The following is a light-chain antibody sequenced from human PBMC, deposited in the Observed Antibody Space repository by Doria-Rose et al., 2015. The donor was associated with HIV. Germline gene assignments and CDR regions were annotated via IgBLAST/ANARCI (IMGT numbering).Light chain of an antibody. J-gene: IGLJ1*01. CDR1: KLGDKY. Sequence: VLTQPPSVSVSPGQTASITCSGDKLGDKYACWYQQKPGQSPVLVIYQDTKRPSGIPERFSGSNSGNTATLTISGTQAMDEADYYCQAWDSSTYVFGTGTKVTVL. CDR3: QAWDSSTYV. CDR2: QDT. V-gene: IGLV3-1*01.